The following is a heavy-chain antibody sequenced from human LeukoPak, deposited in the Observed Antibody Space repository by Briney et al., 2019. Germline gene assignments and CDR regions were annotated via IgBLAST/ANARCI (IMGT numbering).Heavy chain of an antibody. CDR1: GFTFSSYG. Sequence: PGRSLRLSCAASGFTFSSYGMHWVRQAPGKGLEWVAVISYDGSNKYYADSVKGRFTISRDNSKNTLYLQMNSLRAEDTAVYYCASYYYDSSGYLDYWGQGTLVTVSS. V-gene: IGHV3-30*19. CDR2: ISYDGSNK. D-gene: IGHD3-22*01. J-gene: IGHJ4*02. CDR3: ASYYYDSSGYLDY.